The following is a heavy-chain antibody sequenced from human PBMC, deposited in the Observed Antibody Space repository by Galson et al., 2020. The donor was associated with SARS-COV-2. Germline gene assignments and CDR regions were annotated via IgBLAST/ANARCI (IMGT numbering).Heavy chain of an antibody. Sequence: SQASETLSLTCAVYGGSFSGHYWTWIRQHPGKALEWSGEIDHSGSTNSNPSLKSRVTISLDTSKKQFSLNLSSVTAADTAVYYCARGWVDGYYHGLGVWGQGTTVTVSS. D-gene: IGHD1-26*01. J-gene: IGHJ6*02. V-gene: IGHV4-34*01. CDR3: ARGWVDGYYHGLGV. CDR1: GGSFSGHY. CDR2: IDHSGST.